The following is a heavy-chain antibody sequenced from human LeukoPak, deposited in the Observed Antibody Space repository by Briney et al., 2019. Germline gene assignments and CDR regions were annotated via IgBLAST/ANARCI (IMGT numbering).Heavy chain of an antibody. CDR2: IRYDGSNK. CDR3: ANLGMQMLDV. CDR1: GLSFSSYD. D-gene: IGHD3-16*01. V-gene: IGHV3-30*02. J-gene: IGHJ6*04. Sequence: GGSLRLSCAASGLSFSSYDMHWVRQAPGRGLEWVAFIRYDGSNKYYGDSVKGRFTISRDNSKNTLYLELNSLRVEDTAVFYCANLGMQMLDVWGRGTTVTISA.